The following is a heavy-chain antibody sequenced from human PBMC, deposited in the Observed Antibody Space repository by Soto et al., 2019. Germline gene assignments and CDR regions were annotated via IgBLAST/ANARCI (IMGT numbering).Heavy chain of an antibody. J-gene: IGHJ4*02. V-gene: IGHV3-30-3*01. CDR3: ASATYYYDSSGLDY. D-gene: IGHD3-22*01. CDR2: ISYDGSNK. CDR1: GFTFSSYA. Sequence: VQLVESGGGVVQPGRSLRLSCAASGFTFSSYAMHWVRQAPGKGLEWVAVISYDGSNKYYADSVKGRFTISRDNSKNTLYLQMNSLRAEDTAVYYCASATYYYDSSGLDYWGQGTLVTVSS.